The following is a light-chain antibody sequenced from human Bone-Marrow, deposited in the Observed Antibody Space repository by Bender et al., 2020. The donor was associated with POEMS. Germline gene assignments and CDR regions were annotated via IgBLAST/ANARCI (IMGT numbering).Light chain of an antibody. V-gene: IGLV6-57*02. Sequence: NFMLTQPHSVSESPGKTVTISCTGSSGSIDSNYVQWYQQRPGSAPTTVIYEDKQRPSGVPDRFSGSIDRSSNSASLTISGLKTEDEADYYCQSYHSDNWVFGGGTKLTVL. CDR2: EDK. CDR1: SGSIDSNY. J-gene: IGLJ3*02. CDR3: QSYHSDNWV.